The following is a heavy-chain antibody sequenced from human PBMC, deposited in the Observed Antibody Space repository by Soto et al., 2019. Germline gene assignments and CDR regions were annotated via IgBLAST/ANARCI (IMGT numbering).Heavy chain of an antibody. J-gene: IGHJ6*02. CDR3: ARDRDVVLVPPPTYDYYYYGMDV. CDR1: GYTFSSYT. V-gene: IGHV1-18*04. CDR2: ISFTNGDT. Sequence: QVQLVQSGPEVKKPGASVKVSCKTSGYTFSSYTISWVRQAPGQGLEWMGGISFTNGDTKYAQKFQGRVTMTTDTSTSRAHMELRSLRSDDTAVYYCARDRDVVLVPPPTYDYYYYGMDVWGQGTTVTVSS. D-gene: IGHD2-8*02.